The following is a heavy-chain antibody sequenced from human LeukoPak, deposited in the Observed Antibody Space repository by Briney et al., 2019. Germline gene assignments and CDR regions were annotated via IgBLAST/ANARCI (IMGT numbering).Heavy chain of an antibody. D-gene: IGHD2-2*01. Sequence: PSETLSLTCAVYGGSFSGYYWSWIRQPPGKGLEWIGEINHSGSTNYNPSLKSRVTISVDTSKNQFSLKLSSVTAADTAVYYCARGRFAFCSSTSCHQNWFDPWGQGTLVTVSS. CDR2: INHSGST. CDR3: ARGRFAFCSSTSCHQNWFDP. J-gene: IGHJ5*02. V-gene: IGHV4-34*01. CDR1: GGSFSGYY.